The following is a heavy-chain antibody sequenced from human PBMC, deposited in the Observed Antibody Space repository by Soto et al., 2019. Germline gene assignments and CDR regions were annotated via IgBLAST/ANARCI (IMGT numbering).Heavy chain of an antibody. CDR3: ARDGDAGASASLYYYYYGMDV. Sequence: GGSLRLSCAASGFTFRSDWMHWVRQAPGKGLVWVSRMNSDGSTIDYADSVKGRFTISRDNAENSVYLHMSSLRAEDTAVYCCARDGDAGASASLYYYYYGMDVWGQGTTVTVSS. CDR2: MNSDGSTI. D-gene: IGHD1-26*01. V-gene: IGHV3-74*01. CDR1: GFTFRSDW. J-gene: IGHJ6*02.